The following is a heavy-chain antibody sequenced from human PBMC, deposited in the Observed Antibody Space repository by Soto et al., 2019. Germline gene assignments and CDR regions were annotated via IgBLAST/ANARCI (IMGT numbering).Heavy chain of an antibody. D-gene: IGHD3-22*01. J-gene: IGHJ3*02. CDR3: ARRRHYSDRSDSYGNTFDI. V-gene: IGHV2-70*01. Sequence: SGPTLVNPTQTLTVTCTFSGFALSTSGMCINWIRQPPGKALEWLGIIDSDDDKYYSPSLKTRLTISKDTSKNQVVLTMTNMDPVDTATYYCARRRHYSDRSDSYGNTFDIWGQGTMVTVSS. CDR2: IDSDDDK. CDR1: GFALSTSGMC.